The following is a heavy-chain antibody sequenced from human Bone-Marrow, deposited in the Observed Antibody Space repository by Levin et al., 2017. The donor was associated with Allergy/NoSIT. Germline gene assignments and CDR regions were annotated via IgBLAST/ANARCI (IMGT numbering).Heavy chain of an antibody. J-gene: IGHJ4*02. D-gene: IGHD3-10*01. Sequence: NPSETLSLTCTVSGGSISSSSYYWGWIRQPPGKGLEWIGSIYYSGSTYYNPSLKSRVTISVDTSKNQFSLKLSSVTAADTAVYYCARPLVGSGSYWRSELPGFDYWGQGTLVTVSS. CDR3: ARPLVGSGSYWRSELPGFDY. V-gene: IGHV4-39*01. CDR2: IYYSGST. CDR1: GGSISSSSYY.